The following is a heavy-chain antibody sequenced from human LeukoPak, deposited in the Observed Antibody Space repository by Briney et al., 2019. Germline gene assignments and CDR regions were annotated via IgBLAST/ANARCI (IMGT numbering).Heavy chain of an antibody. CDR1: GFTFSSYW. CDR2: INSDGSRT. D-gene: IGHD3-10*01. J-gene: IGHJ5*02. Sequence: GGSLRLSCAASGFTFSSYWMHWVRQALGKGLMWVSRINSDGSRTNYADSVRVRFTISRDNAENTLYLQMNSLRAEDTAIYYCASGGFGEGKFDPWGQGTLVTVSS. V-gene: IGHV3-74*01. CDR3: ASGGFGEGKFDP.